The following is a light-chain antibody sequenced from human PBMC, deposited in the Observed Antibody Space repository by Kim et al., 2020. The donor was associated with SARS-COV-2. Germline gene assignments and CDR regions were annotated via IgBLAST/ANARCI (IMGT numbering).Light chain of an antibody. Sequence: SPGTRATLACRARETISRRSLAWYQQEAGQAPRLLIYGGSSSATDIPDRFSGSGSGTDFTLTISRLEPEDFAVYYCQQLGGSPPFTFGQGTKLEI. J-gene: IGKJ2*01. CDR3: QQLGGSPPFT. V-gene: IGKV3-20*01. CDR1: ETISRRS. CDR2: GGS.